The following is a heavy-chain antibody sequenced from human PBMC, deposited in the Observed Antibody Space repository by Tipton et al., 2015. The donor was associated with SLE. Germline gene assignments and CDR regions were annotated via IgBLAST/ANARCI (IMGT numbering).Heavy chain of an antibody. CDR1: GYSFTSYW. J-gene: IGHJ6*02. Sequence: VQLVQSGAEVKKPGESLKISCKGSGYSFTSYWFGWVRQMAGKGLEWIGIIYAGDSDTRYSPSFQGQVTISVDRSISTAYLQWSSLKASDSAIYYCARLGYGCSGGRCFGMDVWGQGTTVTVSS. V-gene: IGHV5-51*03. D-gene: IGHD2-15*01. CDR2: IYAGDSDT. CDR3: ARLGYGCSGGRCFGMDV.